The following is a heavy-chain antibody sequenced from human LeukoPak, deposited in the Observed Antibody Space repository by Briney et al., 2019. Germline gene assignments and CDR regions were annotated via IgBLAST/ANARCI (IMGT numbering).Heavy chain of an antibody. CDR2: IGIRGDT. CDR3: VRGGGSFDS. V-gene: IGHV3-13*01. Sequence: GGSLRLSCAASGFTFIDYDMHWVRQVIGKGLEWVSAIGIRGDTHYSGSVKGRFTISRENAESSLYLQMNSLRAEDTAVYYCVRGGGSFDSWGQGTLVTVSS. D-gene: IGHD3-10*01. J-gene: IGHJ4*02. CDR1: GFTFIDYD.